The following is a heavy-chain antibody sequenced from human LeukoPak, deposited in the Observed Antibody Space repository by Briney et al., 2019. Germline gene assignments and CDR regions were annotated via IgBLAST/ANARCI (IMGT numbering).Heavy chain of an antibody. CDR3: ARRETAMVYDY. V-gene: IGHV4-38-2*02. D-gene: IGHD5-18*01. CDR1: GYSISSGYY. Sequence: PSETLSLTCTVSGYSISSGYYWGWIRQPPGKGLEWIGSIYHSGSTYYNPSLKSRVTISVDTSKNQFSLKLSSVTAADTAVYYCARRETAMVYDYWGQGSLVTVSS. CDR2: IYHSGST. J-gene: IGHJ4*02.